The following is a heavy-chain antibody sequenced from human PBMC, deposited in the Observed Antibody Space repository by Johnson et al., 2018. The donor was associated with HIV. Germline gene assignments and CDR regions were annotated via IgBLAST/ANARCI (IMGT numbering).Heavy chain of an antibody. V-gene: IGHV3-64*01. CDR2: ISSNGGST. J-gene: IGHJ3*02. D-gene: IGHD3-10*01. CDR1: GFTFSSYA. Sequence: VQLVESGGGLVQPGGSLRLSCAASGFTFSSYAMHWVRQAPGKGLEYVSAISSNGGSTYYANSVKGRFTISRDNSKNSLYLQMNSLRAEDTALYYCAKDIGSGSGSYNAFDICGQGTMVTVSS. CDR3: AKDIGSGSGSYNAFDI.